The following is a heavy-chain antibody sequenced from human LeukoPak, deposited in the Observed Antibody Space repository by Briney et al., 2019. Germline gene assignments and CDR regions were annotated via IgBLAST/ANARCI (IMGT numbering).Heavy chain of an antibody. V-gene: IGHV2-5*01. CDR3: THSPPRVGWVN. CDR2: ISWNDDK. CDR1: GFSVRSSAGH. Sequence: SGPTLVKPTQTLTLTCTLSGFSVRSSAGHVGWIRQPPGRALEWLALISWNDDKRYSPSLNSRLTITKDTSKNQVVLRMSNMDPVDTATYYCTHSPPRVGWVNGGQGTLVTVSS. J-gene: IGHJ4*02. D-gene: IGHD1-26*01.